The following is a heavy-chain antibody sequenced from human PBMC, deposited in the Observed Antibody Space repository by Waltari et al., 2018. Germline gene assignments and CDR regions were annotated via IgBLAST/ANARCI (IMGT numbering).Heavy chain of an antibody. J-gene: IGHJ4*02. D-gene: IGHD6-13*01. V-gene: IGHV3-48*04. Sequence: EVQLVESGGGLVQPGGSLRLSCAASGFTFSSYSMNWVRQAPGKGLEWVSYISSSSSTISYSESVKGRFTISRDNAKNSLYLQMNSLRAEDTAVYYCARAVPGIAAGDYWGQGTLVTVSS. CDR1: GFTFSSYS. CDR2: ISSSSSTI. CDR3: ARAVPGIAAGDY.